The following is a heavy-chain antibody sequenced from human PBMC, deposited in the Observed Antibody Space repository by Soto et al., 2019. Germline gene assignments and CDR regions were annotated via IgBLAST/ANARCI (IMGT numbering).Heavy chain of an antibody. CDR2: SIPIFGTA. V-gene: IGHV1-69*13. CDR1: RGTSSGYA. J-gene: IGHJ4*02. D-gene: IGHD3-22*01. Sequence: SVQVSCQASRGTSSGYAISWVRQAPGDRLEWMGGSIPIFGTANYAQKFQAIVTITADESTSTAYMELSSLRAEDTAVHYCATYYYDSSVYARLDYWGQGTRVSGPS. CDR3: ATYYYDSSVYARLDY.